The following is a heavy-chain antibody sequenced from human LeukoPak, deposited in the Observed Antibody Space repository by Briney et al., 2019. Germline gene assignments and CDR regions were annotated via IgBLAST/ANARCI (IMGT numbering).Heavy chain of an antibody. CDR3: ASRKLGNDY. J-gene: IGHJ4*02. V-gene: IGHV4-59*01. D-gene: IGHD7-27*01. CDR2: IYYTGT. Sequence: SETLSLTCTVSGGSISSYYWSWIRQPPGKGLEWIGYIYYTGTSYNPSLKSRVTISADTSRNQFSLKLISVTAADTAVYYCASRKLGNDYWGQGTLVTVSS. CDR1: GGSISSYY.